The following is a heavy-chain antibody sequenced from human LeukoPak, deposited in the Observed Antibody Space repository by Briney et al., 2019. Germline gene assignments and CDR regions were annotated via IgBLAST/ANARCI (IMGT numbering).Heavy chain of an antibody. D-gene: IGHD6-6*01. CDR3: ARDGLSSIAARGGLNWFDP. V-gene: IGHV1-69*05. Sequence: ASVTVSFKASGGTFSSYAISWVRQAPGQGLEWMGGIIPIFGTANYAQKFQGRATITTDESTSTAYMELSSLRSEDTAVYYCARDGLSSIAARGGLNWFDPWGQGTLVTVSS. CDR1: GGTFSSYA. J-gene: IGHJ5*02. CDR2: IIPIFGTA.